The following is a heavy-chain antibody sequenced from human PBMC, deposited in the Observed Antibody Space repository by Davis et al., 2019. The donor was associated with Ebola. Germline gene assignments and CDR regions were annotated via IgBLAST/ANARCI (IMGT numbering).Heavy chain of an antibody. J-gene: IGHJ5*02. CDR1: GASISAYY. CDR2: VHYTGST. CDR3: ARAPNPRYCSGGSCLRFDP. Sequence: SETLSLTCTVSGASISAYYWSWIRQPPGKGLEWIGYVHYTGSTHYNASIKSRVTISVDTSKNQFSLKLSSVTAADTAVYYCARAPNPRYCSGGSCLRFDPWGQGTLVTVSS. V-gene: IGHV4-59*01. D-gene: IGHD2-15*01.